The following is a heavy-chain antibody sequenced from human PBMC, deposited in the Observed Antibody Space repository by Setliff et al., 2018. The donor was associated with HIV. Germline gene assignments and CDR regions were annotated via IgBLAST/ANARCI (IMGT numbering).Heavy chain of an antibody. CDR2: IYYSGST. CDR1: DGSFSSDY. J-gene: IGHJ3*02. D-gene: IGHD5-12*01. CDR3: ARAEMATIVAFDI. V-gene: IGHV4-59*01. Sequence: PSETLSLTCTVSDGSFSSDYWTWIRQTPGKGLAWIGYIYYSGSTKYNPSLTSRVTISVDTSKNHFSLKLTSVTAADTAVYYCARAEMATIVAFDIWGQGTMVTVSS.